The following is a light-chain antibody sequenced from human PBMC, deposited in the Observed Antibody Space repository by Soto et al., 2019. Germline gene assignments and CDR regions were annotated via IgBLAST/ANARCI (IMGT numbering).Light chain of an antibody. V-gene: IGKV1-5*03. CDR1: ESFGRW. J-gene: IGKJ1*01. Sequence: DIQITQSPSTLYASVGDRVTITCRASESFGRWLAWYQQKPGKAPKLLIYKASILQSGVPSRFSGSGSGTEFTLTISSLQRDDFATYYCQQYNSYSRTFGQGTKVDIK. CDR3: QQYNSYSRT. CDR2: KAS.